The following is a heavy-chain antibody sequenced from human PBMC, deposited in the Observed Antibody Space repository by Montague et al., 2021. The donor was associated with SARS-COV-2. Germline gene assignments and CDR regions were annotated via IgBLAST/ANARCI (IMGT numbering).Heavy chain of an antibody. J-gene: IGHJ4*02. V-gene: IGHV4-38-2*02. CDR2: IYHSGST. CDR3: ARDVRYYDFWSGRAQTSPDY. Sequence: SETLSLTCTVSGYSISSGYYWGCIRRPPGKGLEWIGSIYHSGSTYYNPSLKSRVTISVDTSKNQFSLKLSSVTAADTAVYYCARDVRYYDFWSGRAQTSPDYWGQGTLVTVSS. CDR1: GYSISSGYY. D-gene: IGHD3-3*01.